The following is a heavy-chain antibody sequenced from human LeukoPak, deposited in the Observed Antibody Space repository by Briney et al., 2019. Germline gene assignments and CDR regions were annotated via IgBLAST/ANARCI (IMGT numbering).Heavy chain of an antibody. D-gene: IGHD5-18*01. CDR3: NTAMVSTYFDAFDI. CDR1: GFTVSSNY. Sequence: GGSLRLSCAASGFTVSSNYMSWVRQAPGKGLEWVSVIYSGGSTYYADSVKGRFTISRDNSKNTLYLQMNSLRAEDTAVYYCNTAMVSTYFDAFDIWGQGTMVTVSS. V-gene: IGHV3-53*01. CDR2: IYSGGST. J-gene: IGHJ3*02.